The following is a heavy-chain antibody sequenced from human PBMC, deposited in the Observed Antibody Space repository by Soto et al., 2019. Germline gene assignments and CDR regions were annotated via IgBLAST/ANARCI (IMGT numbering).Heavy chain of an antibody. V-gene: IGHV3-30-3*01. J-gene: IGHJ5*02. Sequence: GGSLRLSCAASGFTFSSYAMHWVRQAPGKGLEWVAVISHDGSNKYYADSVKGRFTISRENSKNTLYLQMNSLRAEDTAVYYCARESYYYDGSGYYYGWFDPWGQGTLVTVSS. CDR3: ARESYYYDGSGYYYGWFDP. CDR2: ISHDGSNK. D-gene: IGHD3-22*01. CDR1: GFTFSSYA.